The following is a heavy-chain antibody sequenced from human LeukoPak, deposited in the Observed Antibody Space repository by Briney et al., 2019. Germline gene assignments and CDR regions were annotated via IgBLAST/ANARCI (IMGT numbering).Heavy chain of an antibody. V-gene: IGHV3-33*08. CDR3: ARDQPVEGVFDP. J-gene: IGHJ5*02. D-gene: IGHD3-10*01. CDR1: GFTFSSYG. CDR2: IWYDGSNK. Sequence: GSLRLSCAASGFTFSSYGMHWVRQAPGKGLEWVAVIWYDGSNKYYADSVKGRFTISRDNSKNTLYLQMNSLRAEDTAVYYRARDQPVEGVFDPWGQGTLVTVSS.